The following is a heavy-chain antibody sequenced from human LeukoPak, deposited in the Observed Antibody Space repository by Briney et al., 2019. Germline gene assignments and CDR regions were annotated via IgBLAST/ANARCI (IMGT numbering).Heavy chain of an antibody. CDR3: ANAPVYSSSWYGFYY. V-gene: IGHV3-23*01. CDR2: ISGSGGST. J-gene: IGHJ4*02. Sequence: GGFLRLSCAASGFTFSNKAMSWVRQAPGKGLEWVSTISGSGGSTYYADSVKGRFTISRDNSKNTLYLQMNSLRAEDTAVYYCANAPVYSSSWYGFYYWGQGTQVTVSS. D-gene: IGHD6-13*01. CDR1: GFTFSNKA.